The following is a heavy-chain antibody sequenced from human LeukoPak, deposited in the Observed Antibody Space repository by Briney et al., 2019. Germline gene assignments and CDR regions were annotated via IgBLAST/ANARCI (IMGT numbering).Heavy chain of an antibody. D-gene: IGHD3-10*01. J-gene: IGHJ3*02. CDR3: AVAYYYGSGDAFDI. CDR2: INSDSNYI. CDR1: GFSFSSYA. Sequence: SGGSLRLSWAASGFSFSSYAMSWVRQAQGKGLEWVSSINSDSNYIYYADSVQRRFTISRDNAKNSLYLQMNSLRAEDTAVYYCAVAYYYGSGDAFDIWGQGTKVTVSS. V-gene: IGHV3-21*01.